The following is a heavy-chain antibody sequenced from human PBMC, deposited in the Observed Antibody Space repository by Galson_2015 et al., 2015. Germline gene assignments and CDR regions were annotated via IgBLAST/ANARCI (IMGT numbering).Heavy chain of an antibody. Sequence: LSTSGMCVSWIRQPPGKALEWLALIDWGAGKYYSTSLKTRLTISKDTSKNQVVLTMTNMDPVDTATYYCARVWNYYGSESRCGAFDIWGQGTMVTVSS. V-gene: IGHV2-70*01. CDR2: IDWGAGK. CDR1: LSTSGMC. J-gene: IGHJ3*02. D-gene: IGHD3-10*01. CDR3: ARVWNYYGSESRCGAFDI.